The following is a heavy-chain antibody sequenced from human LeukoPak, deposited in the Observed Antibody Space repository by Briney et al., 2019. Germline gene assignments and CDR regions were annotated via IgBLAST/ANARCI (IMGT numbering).Heavy chain of an antibody. J-gene: IGHJ4*02. CDR1: GFTFSSYA. V-gene: IGHV3-30*04. D-gene: IGHD6-19*01. CDR3: ARQDSSGWYGFDY. CDR2: ISYDGSNK. Sequence: TGGSLRLSCAASGFTFSSYAMHWVRQAPGKGLEWVAVISYDGSNKYYADSVKGRFTISRDNSKNTLYLQMNSLRAEDTAVYYCARQDSSGWYGFDYWGQGTLVTVSS.